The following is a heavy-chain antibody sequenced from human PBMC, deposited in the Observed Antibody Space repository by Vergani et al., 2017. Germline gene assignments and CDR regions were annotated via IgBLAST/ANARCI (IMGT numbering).Heavy chain of an antibody. J-gene: IGHJ6*02. D-gene: IGHD6-13*01. CDR3: ARGKLVPYYYYYGMDV. Sequence: QVPLQQWGAGLLKPSETLSLTCAVYGGSFSGYFWSWLRQPPGKGLEWIGEVNHSGSTIYNPSLKSRVTISVDTSKNQFSLKLSSVTAAETAVYYCARGKLVPYYYYYGMDVWGQGTTVTVSS. CDR2: VNHSGST. V-gene: IGHV4-34*01. CDR1: GGSFSGYF.